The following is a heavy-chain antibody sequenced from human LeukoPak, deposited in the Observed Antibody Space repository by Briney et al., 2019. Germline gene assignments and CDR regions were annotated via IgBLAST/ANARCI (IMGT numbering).Heavy chain of an antibody. D-gene: IGHD5-18*01. CDR1: GFTFSSYG. J-gene: IGHJ4*02. CDR2: ISYDGSNK. V-gene: IGHV3-30*18. CDR3: AKPYVDTAMVADFFDY. Sequence: QPWRSLRLSCAASGFTFSSYGMHWVRQAPGKGLEWVAVISYDGSNKYYADSVKGRFTISRDNSKNTLYLQMNSLRAEDTAVYYCAKPYVDTAMVADFFDYWGQGTLVTVSS.